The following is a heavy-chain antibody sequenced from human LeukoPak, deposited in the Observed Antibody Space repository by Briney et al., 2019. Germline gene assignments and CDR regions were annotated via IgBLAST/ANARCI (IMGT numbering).Heavy chain of an antibody. CDR1: GGSISSYY. CDR2: IYYSGST. Sequence: SETLSLTCTVSGGSISSYYWSWIRQPPGKGLEWIGYIYYSGSTNYNPSLKSRVTISVDTSKNQFSLKLSSVTAADTAAYYCARDGGIAAAGNDAFDIWGQGTMVTVSS. D-gene: IGHD6-13*01. J-gene: IGHJ3*02. CDR3: ARDGGIAAAGNDAFDI. V-gene: IGHV4-59*01.